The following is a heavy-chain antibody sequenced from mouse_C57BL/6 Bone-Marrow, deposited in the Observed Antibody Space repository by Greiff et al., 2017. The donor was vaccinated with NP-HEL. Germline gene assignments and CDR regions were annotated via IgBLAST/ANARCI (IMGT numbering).Heavy chain of an antibody. Sequence: VQLQQSGPELVKPGASVKISCKASGYAFSSSWMNWVKQRPGKGLEWIGRLYPGDGDTNYNGKFKGKATLTADKSSSTAYMQLSSLTSEDSAVYFCARGGYGLRLYYFDYWGQGTTLTVSS. CDR2: LYPGDGDT. J-gene: IGHJ2*01. CDR1: GYAFSSSW. CDR3: ARGGYGLRLYYFDY. D-gene: IGHD1-1*01. V-gene: IGHV1-82*01.